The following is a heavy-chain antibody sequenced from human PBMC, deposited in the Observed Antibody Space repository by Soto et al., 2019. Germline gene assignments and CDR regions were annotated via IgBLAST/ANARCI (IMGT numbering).Heavy chain of an antibody. V-gene: IGHV4-39*01. CDR1: GGCISSSSYY. J-gene: IGHJ6*02. Sequence: ETLSLTCTVSGGCISSSSYYWGWIRQPPGKGLEWIGSIYYSGSTYYNPPLKSRVTISVDTSKNQFSLKLSSVTAADTAVYYCASLLYPAAGFYYYYGTDVWGQGTTVTVSS. D-gene: IGHD6-13*01. CDR3: ASLLYPAAGFYYYYGTDV. CDR2: IYYSGST.